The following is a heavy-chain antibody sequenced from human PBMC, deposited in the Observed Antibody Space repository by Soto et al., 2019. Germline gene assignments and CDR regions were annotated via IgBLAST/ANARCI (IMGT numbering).Heavy chain of an antibody. D-gene: IGHD3-10*01. Sequence: QVQLVQSGAEVKKPGSSVKVSCKASGGTFSSYAISWVRQAPGQGLEWMGGIIPIFGTANYAQKFQGRVTITADESTSTAYMKLSSLRSEDTAVYYCARGGTLGITMVRGVMDVWGQGTTVTVSS. J-gene: IGHJ6*02. V-gene: IGHV1-69*01. CDR2: IIPIFGTA. CDR1: GGTFSSYA. CDR3: ARGGTLGITMVRGVMDV.